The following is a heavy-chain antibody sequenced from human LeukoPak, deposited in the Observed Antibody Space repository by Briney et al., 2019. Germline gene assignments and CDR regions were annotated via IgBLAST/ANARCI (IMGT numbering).Heavy chain of an antibody. CDR3: ARPTVAGIFDY. V-gene: IGHV3-66*04. J-gene: IGHJ4*02. Sequence: GGSLRRSCAASGFTFSSNYMSWVRQAPGKGLEWVSVIYAGGSTYYADSVKGRFTISRDTSKNTLYLQMNSLRAEDTAVYYCARPTVAGIFDYWGQGTLVTVSS. CDR1: GFTFSSNY. D-gene: IGHD6-19*01. CDR2: IYAGGST.